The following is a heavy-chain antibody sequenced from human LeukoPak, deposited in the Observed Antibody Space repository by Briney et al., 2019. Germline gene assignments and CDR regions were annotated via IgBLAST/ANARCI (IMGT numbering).Heavy chain of an antibody. CDR1: GFTFSSYA. D-gene: IGHD6-6*01. CDR2: IKQDGSEK. V-gene: IGHV3-7*01. J-gene: IGHJ4*02. CDR3: AQSSAARFDY. Sequence: PGGSLRLSCAASGFTFSSYAMSWVRQAPGKGLEWVANIKQDGSEKYYVDSVKGRFTISRDNAKNSLYLQMNSLRAEDTAVYYCAQSSAARFDYWGQGTLVTVSS.